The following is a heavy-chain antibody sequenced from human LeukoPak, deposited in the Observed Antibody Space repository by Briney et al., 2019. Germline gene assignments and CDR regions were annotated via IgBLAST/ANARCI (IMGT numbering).Heavy chain of an antibody. CDR3: ARENGGEDY. CDR1: GYTFTGYY. D-gene: IGHD2-21*01. Sequence: ASVKVSCKASGYTFTGYYMHWVRQAPGQGLEWMGMINPSGGDTTYAQKLQGRVTMTRDTSTSTVYMELSSLRSEDRAVYYCARENGGEDYWGQGTLVTVSS. CDR2: INPSGGDT. V-gene: IGHV1-46*01. J-gene: IGHJ4*02.